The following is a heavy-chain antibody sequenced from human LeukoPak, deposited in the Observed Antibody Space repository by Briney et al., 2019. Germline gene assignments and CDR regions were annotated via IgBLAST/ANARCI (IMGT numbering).Heavy chain of an antibody. Sequence: SETLSLTCSVSGGSISSSSYYWGWIRQPPGKGLEWIGSIYYSGNTYNNPSLKSRVTVSVDTSKNQFSLKLSSVIEADTAVYYCARAYAGYASRFDYWGQGILFTVSS. D-gene: IGHD1-1*01. CDR1: GGSISSSSYY. V-gene: IGHV4-39*07. CDR2: IYYSGNT. CDR3: ARAYAGYASRFDY. J-gene: IGHJ4*02.